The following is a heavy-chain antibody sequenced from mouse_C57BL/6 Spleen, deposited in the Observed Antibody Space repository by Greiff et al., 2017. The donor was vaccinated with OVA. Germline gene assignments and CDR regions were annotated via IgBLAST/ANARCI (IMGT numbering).Heavy chain of an antibody. CDR2: IDPSDSYT. CDR1: GYTFTSYW. J-gene: IGHJ3*01. Sequence: VQLQQPGAELVMPGASVKLSCKASGYTFTSYWMHWVKQRPGQGLEWIGEIDPSDSYTNYNQKFKGKSTLTVDKSSSTAYMQLSSLTSEDSAVYYCARPGYGNYWFAYWGQGTLVTVSA. V-gene: IGHV1-69*01. D-gene: IGHD2-1*01. CDR3: ARPGYGNYWFAY.